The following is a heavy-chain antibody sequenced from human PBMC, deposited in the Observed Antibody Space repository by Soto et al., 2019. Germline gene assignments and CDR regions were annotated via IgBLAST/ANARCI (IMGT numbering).Heavy chain of an antibody. D-gene: IGHD4-4*01. V-gene: IGHV4-34*01. CDR3: ARVTKYTAGRTTPYYMDV. Sequence: QVQLQQWGAGLLKPSETLSLTCAVYGGSFSGYYWSWIRQPPGKGLEWIGEINHSGSTNYNPSLKSRVTISVATSKNQFSLKLSSVTAADTAVYYCARVTKYTAGRTTPYYMDVWGKGTTVTVSS. J-gene: IGHJ6*03. CDR2: INHSGST. CDR1: GGSFSGYY.